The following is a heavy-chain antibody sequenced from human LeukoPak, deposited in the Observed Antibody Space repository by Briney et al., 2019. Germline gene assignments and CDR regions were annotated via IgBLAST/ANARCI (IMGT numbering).Heavy chain of an antibody. CDR1: GFTVSSNY. D-gene: IGHD3-3*01. V-gene: IGHV3-66*01. CDR2: IYSGGST. CDR3: ARGSRITIFGVVHYYMDV. Sequence: GGSLRLSCAASGFTVSSNYMSWVRQAPGKGLEWVSVIYSGGSTYHADSVKGRFTISRDNSKNTLYLQMNSLRTEDTAVYYCARGSRITIFGVVHYYMDVWGKGTTVTVSS. J-gene: IGHJ6*03.